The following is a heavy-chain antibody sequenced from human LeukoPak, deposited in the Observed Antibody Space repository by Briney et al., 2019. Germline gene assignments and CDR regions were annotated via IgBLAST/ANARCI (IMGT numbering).Heavy chain of an antibody. CDR1: GGSISSYY. D-gene: IGHD2-21*02. CDR3: ARVVMTAVGYNAFDI. J-gene: IGHJ3*02. V-gene: IGHV4-59*01. CDR2: IYYSGST. Sequence: PSETLSLTCTVSGGSISSYYWSWIRQPPGKGLEWIGYIYYSGSTNYNPSLKSRVTISVDTSKNHFSLKLSSVTAADTAVYYCARVVMTAVGYNAFDIWGQGTMVTVSS.